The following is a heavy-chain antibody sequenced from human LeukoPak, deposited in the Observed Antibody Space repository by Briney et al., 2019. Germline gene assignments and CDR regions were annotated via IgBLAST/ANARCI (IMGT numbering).Heavy chain of an antibody. Sequence: GGSLRLSCAASGFTFSSYSMNWVRQAPGKGLEWFSPISSTYSYIYYADSVKGRFTISRDNAKNSLYLQMNSLRAEDTAVYYCARDGYYDSSNDFDYWGQGTLVTVSS. CDR3: ARDGYYDSSNDFDY. CDR2: ISSTYSYI. V-gene: IGHV3-21*01. CDR1: GFTFSSYS. J-gene: IGHJ4*02. D-gene: IGHD3-22*01.